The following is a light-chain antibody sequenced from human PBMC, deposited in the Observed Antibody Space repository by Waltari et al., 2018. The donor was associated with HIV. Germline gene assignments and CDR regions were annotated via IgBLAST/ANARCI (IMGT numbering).Light chain of an antibody. CDR2: RNN. J-gene: IGLJ2*01. CDR3: ATWNDSL. Sequence: QSVLTQPPSASGTPGQRVTISCSGSSSNIGSNCVYWNHHLPGTAPKLPVYRNNQRPSGVPDRLSGSKSGTSASLAISGLRSEDEADYYCATWNDSLVGGGTKLTVL. V-gene: IGLV1-47*01. CDR1: SSNIGSNC.